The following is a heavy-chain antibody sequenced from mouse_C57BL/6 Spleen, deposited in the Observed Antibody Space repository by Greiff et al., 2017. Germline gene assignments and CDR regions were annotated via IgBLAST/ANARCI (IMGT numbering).Heavy chain of an antibody. Sequence: VKLQESGAELARPGASVKMSCKASGYTFTSYTMHWVKQRPGQGLEWIGYINPSSGYTKYNQKFKDKATLTADKSSSTAYMQLSSLTSEDSAVYYCARGATGTYYAMDYWGQGTSVTVSS. D-gene: IGHD4-1*02. CDR1: GYTFTSYT. J-gene: IGHJ4*01. V-gene: IGHV1-4*01. CDR2: INPSSGYT. CDR3: ARGATGTYYAMDY.